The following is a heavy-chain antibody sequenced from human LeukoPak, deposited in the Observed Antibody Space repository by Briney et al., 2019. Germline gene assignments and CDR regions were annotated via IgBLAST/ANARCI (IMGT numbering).Heavy chain of an antibody. J-gene: IGHJ4*02. CDR2: IYHSGST. CDR3: AREVEGCDY. V-gene: IGHV4-34*01. Sequence: SETLSLTCAVYGGSFSGYYWSWLRQPPGKGLEWIGSIYHSGSTYYNPSLKSRVTISVDTSKNQFSLKLSSVTAADTAVYYCAREVEGCDYWGQGTLVTVSS. CDR1: GGSFSGYY.